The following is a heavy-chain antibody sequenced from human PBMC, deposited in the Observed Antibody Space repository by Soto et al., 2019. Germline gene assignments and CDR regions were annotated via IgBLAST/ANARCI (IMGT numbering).Heavy chain of an antibody. CDR3: ASERSYYSDSSGYSPNNY. Sequence: QVQLVESGGGVVQPGRSLRLSCAASGFTFSSYAMHWVRQAPSKGLEWVAVISYDGSNKYYADSVKGRFTISRDNSKNTLYLQMNSLRAEDTAVYYCASERSYYSDSSGYSPNNYWGQGTLVTVSS. CDR2: ISYDGSNK. D-gene: IGHD3-22*01. V-gene: IGHV3-30-3*01. J-gene: IGHJ4*02. CDR1: GFTFSSYA.